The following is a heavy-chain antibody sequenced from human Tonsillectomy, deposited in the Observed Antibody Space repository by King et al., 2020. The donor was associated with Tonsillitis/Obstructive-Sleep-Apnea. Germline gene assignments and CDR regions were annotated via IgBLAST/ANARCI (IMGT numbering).Heavy chain of an antibody. J-gene: IGHJ5*02. CDR1: GGSISSSSYY. V-gene: IGHV4-39*01. D-gene: IGHD6-6*01. Sequence: QLQESGPGLVKPSETLSLTCTVSGGSISSSSYYWGWIRQPPGKGLEWIGSIYYSGSTYYNPSLKSRVTISVDTSKNQFSLKLSSVTAADTAVYYCASPRGRSSSNPSNWFDPWGQGTLVTVSS. CDR2: IYYSGST. CDR3: ASPRGRSSSNPSNWFDP.